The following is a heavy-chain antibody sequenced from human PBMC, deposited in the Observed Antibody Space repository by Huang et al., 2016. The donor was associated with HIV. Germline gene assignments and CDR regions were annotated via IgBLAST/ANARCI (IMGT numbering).Heavy chain of an antibody. D-gene: IGHD7-27*01. V-gene: IGHV3-7*01. CDR3: ATGLGSFDY. CDR1: GVTFSAYW. J-gene: IGHJ4*02. Sequence: EVQLVESGGGLVQPGGSLRLSCAASGVTFSAYWMSWVRQAPGKGLEWRANIRQDESEKYYVDSVKGRFTISRDNAKNALYLQMNSLRAEDTAVYYCATGLGSFDYWGQGSLVTVSS. CDR2: IRQDESEK.